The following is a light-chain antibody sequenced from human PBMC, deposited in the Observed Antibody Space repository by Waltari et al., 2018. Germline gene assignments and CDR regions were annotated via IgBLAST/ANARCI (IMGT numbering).Light chain of an antibody. CDR2: EVS. CDR1: SSDVGGYNY. V-gene: IGLV2-14*01. Sequence: QSALTQPASVSGSPGQSITISCTGTSSDVGGYNYVSWYQQHPGKAPKLMIYEVSHRPSGVSNRFSGSKSGNTASLTISGLQAEDEADYYCSSYTSSSTLPFGGGTKLTVL. J-gene: IGLJ2*01. CDR3: SSYTSSSTLP.